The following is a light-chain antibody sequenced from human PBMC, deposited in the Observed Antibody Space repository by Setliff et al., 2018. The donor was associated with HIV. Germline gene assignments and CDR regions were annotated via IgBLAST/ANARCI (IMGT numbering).Light chain of an antibody. V-gene: IGLV2-14*02. Sequence: QSVLTQPASVSGSPGQSITISCTGTSSDIGRYNLVSWYQQYPGKAPKLMIYQATKRPSGVSNRFSGSKSGNTASLTISGLQAEDEADYYCSSYTGKSTNTYVFGTGTKVTVL. J-gene: IGLJ1*01. CDR1: SSDIGRYNL. CDR2: QAT. CDR3: SSYTGKSTNTYV.